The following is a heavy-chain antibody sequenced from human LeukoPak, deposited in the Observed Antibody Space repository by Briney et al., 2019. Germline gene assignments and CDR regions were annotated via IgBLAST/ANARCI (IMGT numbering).Heavy chain of an antibody. D-gene: IGHD5-18*01. CDR2: INGDGSST. J-gene: IGHJ4*02. CDR1: GFTFRSYW. V-gene: IGHV3-74*01. CDR3: ARDAVGYSYGSPDY. Sequence: GGSLRLSCAASGFTFRSYWMHWVRQAPGKELVWVSRINGDGSSTSYADSVKGRFTISRDNAKNTLYLQMNSLRAEDTAVYYCARDAVGYSYGSPDYWGQGTLVTVSS.